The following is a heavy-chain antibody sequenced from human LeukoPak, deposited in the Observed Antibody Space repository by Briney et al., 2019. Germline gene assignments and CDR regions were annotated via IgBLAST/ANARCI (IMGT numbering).Heavy chain of an antibody. Sequence: GESLRISCKGSGYSFTNYWITWVRRMPGNGLEWMGRIDPSDSYTNYRPSFQGHVTISADKSISTAYLQWSSLKASDTAMYYCAGPRGRTDGYSSGWYSAFDIWGQGTMVTVSS. CDR3: AGPRGRTDGYSSGWYSAFDI. J-gene: IGHJ3*02. CDR2: IDPSDSYT. CDR1: GYSFTNYW. D-gene: IGHD6-19*01. V-gene: IGHV5-10-1*01.